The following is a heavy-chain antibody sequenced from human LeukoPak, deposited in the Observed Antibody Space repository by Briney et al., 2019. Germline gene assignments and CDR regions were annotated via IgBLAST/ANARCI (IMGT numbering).Heavy chain of an antibody. V-gene: IGHV4-39*01. Sequence: PSETLSVTCTVSGGSISSSSYYWGWIRQPPGKGLEWIGSIYYSGSTYYNPSLKSRVTISVDTSKNQFSLKLSSVTAADTAVYYCARQQWQPIFDYWGQGTLVTVSS. CDR1: GGSISSSSYY. J-gene: IGHJ4*02. D-gene: IGHD6-19*01. CDR3: ARQQWQPIFDY. CDR2: IYYSGST.